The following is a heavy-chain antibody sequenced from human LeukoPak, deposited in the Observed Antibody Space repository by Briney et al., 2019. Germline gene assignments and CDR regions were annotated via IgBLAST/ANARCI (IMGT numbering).Heavy chain of an antibody. CDR3: ARHPLGYCSGGSCYPVFDY. D-gene: IGHD2-15*01. Sequence: NTLETLSLTCAVYGGSFSDSFWSWIRQPPGKGLEWIGYIYYSGSTNYNPSLKSRVTISVDTSKNQFSLKLSSVTAADTAVYYCARHPLGYCSGGSCYPVFDYWGQGTLVTVSS. CDR2: IYYSGST. V-gene: IGHV4-59*08. CDR1: GGSFSDSF. J-gene: IGHJ4*02.